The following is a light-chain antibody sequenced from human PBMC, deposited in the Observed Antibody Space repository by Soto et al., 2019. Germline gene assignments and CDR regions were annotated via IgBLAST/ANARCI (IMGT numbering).Light chain of an antibody. CDR1: TSNLGAGYD. CDR3: CSYAGSSTSWV. Sequence: QSVLTQPPSVSGAPGQRVTLSCTGNTSNLGAGYDVHWYQQLPGAAPKLVIFGNRNRPSGVPERFSGSKSGTSASLAITGLQAEDEADYYCCSYAGSSTSWVFGGGTKLTVL. J-gene: IGLJ3*02. CDR2: GNR. V-gene: IGLV1-40*01.